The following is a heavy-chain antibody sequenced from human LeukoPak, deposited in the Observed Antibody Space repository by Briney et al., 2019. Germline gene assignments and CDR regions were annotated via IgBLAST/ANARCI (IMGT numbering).Heavy chain of an antibody. CDR3: ARENWNYGEDF. Sequence: PSETLSLTCAVSGGSITNYYWSWIRQPAGKGLEWIGRVHSSRGSNYNPSLKSRVTMSVDTPKNQVSLKLIAVTAADTAVYYCARENWNYGEDFWGQGALVTVSS. V-gene: IGHV4-4*07. CDR2: VHSSRGS. J-gene: IGHJ4*02. CDR1: GGSITNYY. D-gene: IGHD1-7*01.